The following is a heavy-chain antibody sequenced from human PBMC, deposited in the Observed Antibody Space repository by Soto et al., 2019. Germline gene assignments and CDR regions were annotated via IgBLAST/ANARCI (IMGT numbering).Heavy chain of an antibody. D-gene: IGHD3-9*01. CDR2: ISGSGGST. CDR1: GFTFSSYA. CDR3: AKDPYYDILTGYWFDY. Sequence: GGSLRLSCAASGFTFSSYAMSWVRQAPGKGLEWVSAISGSGGSTYYADSVKGRFTISRDNSKNTLYLQMNSLRAEDTAVYYCAKDPYYDILTGYWFDYWGQGTLVTVSP. J-gene: IGHJ4*02. V-gene: IGHV3-23*01.